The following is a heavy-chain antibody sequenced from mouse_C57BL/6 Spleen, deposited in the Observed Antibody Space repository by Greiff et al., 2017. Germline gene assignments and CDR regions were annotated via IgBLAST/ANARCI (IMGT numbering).Heavy chain of an antibody. CDR3: ARRTPDGYYVDY. CDR1: GYTFTSYW. Sequence: HVQLQQPGAELVKPGASVKLSCKASGYTFTSYWMQWVKQRPGQGLEWIGEIDPSDSYTNYNQKFKGKATLTVDTSSSTAYMQLSSLTSEDSAVYYCARRTPDGYYVDYWGQGTTRTVSS. V-gene: IGHV1-50*01. CDR2: IDPSDSYT. D-gene: IGHD2-3*01. J-gene: IGHJ2*01.